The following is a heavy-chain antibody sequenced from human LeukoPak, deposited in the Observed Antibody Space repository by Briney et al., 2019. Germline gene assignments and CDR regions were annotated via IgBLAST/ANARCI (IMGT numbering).Heavy chain of an antibody. CDR2: IYYSGST. J-gene: IGHJ3*02. D-gene: IGHD3-3*01. CDR3: ASGVVTGAFDI. CDR1: GVSIKANSDY. Sequence: PSETLSLTCNVSGVSIKANSDYWGWLRQPPGKGLEWIGSIYYSGSTYYNPSLKSRVTISVDTSKNQFSLKLSSVTAADTAVYYCASGVVTGAFDIWGQGTMVTVSS. V-gene: IGHV4-39*01.